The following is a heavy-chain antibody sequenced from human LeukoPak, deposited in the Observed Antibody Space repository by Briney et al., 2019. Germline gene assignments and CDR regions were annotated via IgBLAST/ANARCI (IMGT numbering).Heavy chain of an antibody. Sequence: SETLSLTCAVYGGSFSGYYWSWIRQPPGKGLEWIGEINHSGSTNYNPSLKSRVTISVDTSKNQFSLKLSSVTAADTAVYYCARYSSSWYANDYWGQGTLVTVSS. J-gene: IGHJ4*02. D-gene: IGHD6-13*01. CDR3: ARYSSSWYANDY. CDR2: INHSGST. V-gene: IGHV4-34*01. CDR1: GGSFSGYY.